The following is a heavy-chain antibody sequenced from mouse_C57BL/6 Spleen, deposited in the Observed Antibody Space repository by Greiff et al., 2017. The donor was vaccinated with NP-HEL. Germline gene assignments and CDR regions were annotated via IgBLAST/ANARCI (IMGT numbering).Heavy chain of an antibody. CDR2: ISSGSSTI. D-gene: IGHD1-1*01. CDR1: GFTFSDYG. V-gene: IGHV5-17*01. Sequence: VQLKESGGGLVKPGGSLKLSCAASGFTFSDYGMHWVRQAPEKGLEWVAYISSGSSTIYYADTVKGRFTISRDNAKNTLFLQMTSLRSEDTDMYYCARKGVYYGSSYGDYFDYWGQGTTLTVSS. CDR3: ARKGVYYGSSYGDYFDY. J-gene: IGHJ2*01.